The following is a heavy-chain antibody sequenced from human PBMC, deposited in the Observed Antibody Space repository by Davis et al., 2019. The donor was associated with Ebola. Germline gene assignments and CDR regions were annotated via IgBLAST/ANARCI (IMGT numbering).Heavy chain of an antibody. V-gene: IGHV5-51*01. D-gene: IGHD5-12*01. J-gene: IGHJ4*02. CDR2: IYPGDSDT. CDR1: GYIFDYYW. CDR3: ASRLVAARELDY. Sequence: PGGSLRLSCQGSGYIFDYYWVAWVRQMPGKGLASVGIIYPGDSDTRYSPSFQGHVTISADKSISTAYLQWSSLKASDTAVYYCASRLVAARELDYWGQGTLVTVS.